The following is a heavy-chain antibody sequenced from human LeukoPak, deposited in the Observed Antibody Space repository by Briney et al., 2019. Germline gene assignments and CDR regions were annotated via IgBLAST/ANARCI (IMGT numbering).Heavy chain of an antibody. CDR1: GFTFDDYT. CDR2: ISWDGGST. CDR3: PKGFCNSWNYRDAFDI. Sequence: GGSLRLSCAASGFTFDDYTMHWVRHAPGKGLEWVSLISWDGGSTYYADSVKGRFTISRDTSKNSLYLQMNSLRTEDTALYYCPKGFCNSWNYRDAFDIWGQGTMVTVSS. J-gene: IGHJ3*02. V-gene: IGHV3-43*01. D-gene: IGHD1-7*01.